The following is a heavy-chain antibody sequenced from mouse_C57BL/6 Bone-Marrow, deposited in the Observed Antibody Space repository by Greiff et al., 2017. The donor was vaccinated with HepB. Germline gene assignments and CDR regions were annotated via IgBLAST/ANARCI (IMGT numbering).Heavy chain of an antibody. CDR1: GYTFTSYW. J-gene: IGHJ2*01. CDR2: IDPSDSYT. CDR3: TTVVVFDY. V-gene: IGHV1-59*01. Sequence: QVQLQQPGAELVRPGTSVKLSCKASGYTFTSYWMHWVKQRPGQGLEWIGVIDPSDSYTNYNQKFKGKATLTVDTTSSTAYMQLSSLTSEDSAVYYCTTVVVFDYCCQGTTLTVSS. D-gene: IGHD1-1*01.